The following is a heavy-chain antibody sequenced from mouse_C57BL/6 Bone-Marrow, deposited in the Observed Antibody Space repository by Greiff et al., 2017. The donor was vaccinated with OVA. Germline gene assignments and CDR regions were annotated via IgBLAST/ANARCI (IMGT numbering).Heavy chain of an antibody. CDR1: GYPFTSYW. CDR2: IHPNSGST. CDR3: ARWPLYDYDVD. V-gene: IGHV1-64*01. D-gene: IGHD2-4*01. Sequence: QLQQPGAELVKPGASVNLSCKASGYPFTSYWMHWVKQRPGQGLEWIGMIHPNSGSTNYNEKFKSKATLTVDKSSSTAYMQLSSLTSEDSAVYYCARWPLYDYDVDWGQGTTLTVSS. J-gene: IGHJ2*01.